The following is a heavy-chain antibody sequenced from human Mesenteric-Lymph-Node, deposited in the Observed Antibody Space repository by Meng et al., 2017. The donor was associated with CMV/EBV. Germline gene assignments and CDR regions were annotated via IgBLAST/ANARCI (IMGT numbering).Heavy chain of an antibody. CDR1: GASITSYY. CDR3: ARSAASGRHTGALDY. J-gene: IGHJ4*02. CDR2: IYYSGST. V-gene: IGHV4-59*01. D-gene: IGHD3-10*01. Sequence: GSLRLSCTVSGASITSYYWSWIRQPPGKGLEWIGFIYYSGSTNYSPSLKSRASISLDTSKSQFSLKLSSVTAADTAVYYCARSAASGRHTGALDYWGQGTLVTVSS.